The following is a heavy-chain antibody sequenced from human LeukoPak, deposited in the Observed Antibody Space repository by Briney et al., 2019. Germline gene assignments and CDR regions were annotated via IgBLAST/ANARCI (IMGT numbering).Heavy chain of an antibody. V-gene: IGHV4-59*01. CDR3: AISLGYCSSTSCFRWFDP. D-gene: IGHD2-2*01. J-gene: IGHJ5*02. CDR2: IYYSGST. Sequence: SETLSLTCAVSGGSISSYYWSWIRQPPGKGLEWIGYIYYSGSTNYNPSLKSRVTISVDTSKNQFSLKLSSVTAADTAVYYCAISLGYCSSTSCFRWFDPWGQGTLVTVSS. CDR1: GGSISSYY.